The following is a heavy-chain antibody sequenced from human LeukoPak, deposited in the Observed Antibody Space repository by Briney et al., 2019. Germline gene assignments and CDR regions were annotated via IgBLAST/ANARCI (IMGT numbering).Heavy chain of an antibody. CDR1: GGSIINNY. V-gene: IGHV4-59*01. J-gene: IGHJ4*02. D-gene: IGHD5-24*01. Sequence: SETLSLTCTVSGGSIINNYWSWIRQPPGKGLEWIGYIYYSGSIDYNPSLKSRVTISVDTSKNQFSLKLTSVTAADTAVYYCARGISWATYWGQGTLVTVSS. CDR2: IYYSGSI. CDR3: ARGISWATY.